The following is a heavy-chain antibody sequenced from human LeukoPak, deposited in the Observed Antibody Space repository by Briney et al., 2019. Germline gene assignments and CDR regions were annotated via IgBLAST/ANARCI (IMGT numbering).Heavy chain of an antibody. CDR1: GGSISSGGYY. D-gene: IGHD4-17*01. J-gene: IGHJ3*02. V-gene: IGHV4-61*08. Sequence: PSETLSLTCAVSGGSISSGGYYWSWIRQPPGKGLEWIGYIYYSGSTNYNPSLKSRVTISVDTSKNQFSLKLSSVTAADTAVYYCARLGRYGDYHAFDIWGQGTMVTVSS. CDR3: ARLGRYGDYHAFDI. CDR2: IYYSGST.